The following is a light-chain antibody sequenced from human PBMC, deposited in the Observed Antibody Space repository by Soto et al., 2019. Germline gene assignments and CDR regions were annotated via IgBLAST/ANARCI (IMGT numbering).Light chain of an antibody. CDR2: GAS. CDR1: QSVSSSY. CDR3: QQYNNWPPWT. Sequence: EIGLTQSAGAVSLSPGERATLSCRASQSVSSSYLAWYQQKPGQAPRLLIYGASSRATGIPDRFSGSGSGTDFTLTISSLQSEDFAVYYCQQYNNWPPWTFGQGTKVDVK. J-gene: IGKJ1*01. V-gene: IGKV3-20*01.